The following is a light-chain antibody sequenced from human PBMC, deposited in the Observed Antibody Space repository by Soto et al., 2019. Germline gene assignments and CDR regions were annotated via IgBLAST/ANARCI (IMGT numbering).Light chain of an antibody. Sequence: EIVLTQSPATLSLSPGERATLSCRASQSVSSYLAWYQQKPGQAPRLLIYDASNRATGIPARFSGSGSGTDFTLTISSLEPEDFAVYYCQLYGSSPITFGQGTRLEIK. V-gene: IGKV3-11*01. J-gene: IGKJ5*01. CDR1: QSVSSY. CDR3: QLYGSSPIT. CDR2: DAS.